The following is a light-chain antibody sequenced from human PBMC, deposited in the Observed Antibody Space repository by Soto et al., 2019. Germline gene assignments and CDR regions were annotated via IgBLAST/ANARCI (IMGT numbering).Light chain of an antibody. V-gene: IGKV3-15*01. CDR3: QQYNNWPPWT. J-gene: IGKJ1*01. Sequence: EIVMTQSPATLSVSPGERATLSCRASQSVSSNLAWYQQKPGQAPRLLIYRASTRATGIPARFSGSGSGTEFTLTISSLQSEDVAVYYCQQYNNWPPWTFGQGTKVEIK. CDR1: QSVSSN. CDR2: RAS.